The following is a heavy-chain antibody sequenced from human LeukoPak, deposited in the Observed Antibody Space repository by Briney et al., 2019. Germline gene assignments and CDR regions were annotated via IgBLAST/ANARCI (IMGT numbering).Heavy chain of an antibody. CDR1: GFTFSSYW. Sequence: PGGSLRLSCAASGFTFSSYWMHWVRQAPGKGLVWVSRINSDGSSTSYADSVKGRFTISRDNAKNTVYLQMNSLRAEDTAVYYCASSALISSNNYFDYWGQGTLVTVSS. CDR3: ASSALISSNNYFDY. J-gene: IGHJ4*02. V-gene: IGHV3-74*01. D-gene: IGHD4-11*01. CDR2: INSDGSST.